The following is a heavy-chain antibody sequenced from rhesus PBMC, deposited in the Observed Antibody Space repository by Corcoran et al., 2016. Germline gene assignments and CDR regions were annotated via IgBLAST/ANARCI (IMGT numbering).Heavy chain of an antibody. CDR2: INSGGGST. CDR1: GFTFSSYW. J-gene: IGHJ1*01. Sequence: EVQLVESGGGLAKPGGSLRLSCAASGFTFSSYWMNWVRQAPGKGLELVSAINSGGGSTYYADSVNGRFTISRDNSKNTLSLQMNSLRAEDTAVYYCAKDGGSWNNPEYFEFWGQGALVTVSS. V-gene: IGHV3S25*01. D-gene: IGHD1-20*01. CDR3: AKDGGSWNNPEYFEF.